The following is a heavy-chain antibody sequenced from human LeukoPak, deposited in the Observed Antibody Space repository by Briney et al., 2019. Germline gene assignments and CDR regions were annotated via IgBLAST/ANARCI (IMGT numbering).Heavy chain of an antibody. J-gene: IGHJ4*02. V-gene: IGHV4-61*08. Sequence: SQTLSLTCTVSGGSISSGGYYWSWIRQHPGKGLEWIGYIYYSGSTNYSPSLKSRVTISVDTSKNQFSLNLSSVTAADTAVYYCARSERYNSGWYFYFDYWGQGTLVTVSS. CDR1: GGSISSGGYY. CDR3: ARSERYNSGWYFYFDY. CDR2: IYYSGST. D-gene: IGHD6-19*01.